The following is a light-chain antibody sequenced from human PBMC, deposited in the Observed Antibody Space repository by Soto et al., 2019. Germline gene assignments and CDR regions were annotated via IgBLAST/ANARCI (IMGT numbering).Light chain of an antibody. CDR3: MQAAHLCS. V-gene: IGKV2-24*01. Sequence: DLVMTQTPLSSPVTLGQAASISCRSSQSLVNSEGNTYLSWLQQRPGQPPRLLIYEISNRFSGXPAXFSGSGAGTDFTLKISRVEAEDVGVYYCMQAAHLCSFGQGTKLEI. CDR2: EIS. J-gene: IGKJ2*04. CDR1: QSLVNSEGNTY.